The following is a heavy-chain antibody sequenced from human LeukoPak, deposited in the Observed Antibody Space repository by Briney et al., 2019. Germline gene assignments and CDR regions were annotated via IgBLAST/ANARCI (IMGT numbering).Heavy chain of an antibody. Sequence: ASVKVSCKASGYTFTGYYMLWVRQAPGQGLEWMGWINPNSGGTNYAQKFQGRVTMTRDTSISTAYMELSRLRSDDTAVYYCARGYSGSYYSLWYWGQGTPVSVYS. D-gene: IGHD1-26*01. V-gene: IGHV1-2*02. J-gene: IGHJ4*02. CDR3: ARGYSGSYYSLWY. CDR1: GYTFTGYY. CDR2: INPNSGGT.